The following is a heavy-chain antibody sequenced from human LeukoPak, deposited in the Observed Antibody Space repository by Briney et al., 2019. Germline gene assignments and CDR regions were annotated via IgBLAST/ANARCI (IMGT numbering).Heavy chain of an antibody. CDR3: ASKSPNGMDV. Sequence: GGSLRLSCATSGFTFSSYGMRWVRQAPGKGLEWVSSVSGSGGSTYYADSVKGRFTISRDNSKNTLYLQMNSLRAEDTAVYYCASKSPNGMDVWGQGTTVTVSS. D-gene: IGHD2-8*01. CDR1: GFTFSSYG. CDR2: VSGSGGST. V-gene: IGHV3-23*01. J-gene: IGHJ6*02.